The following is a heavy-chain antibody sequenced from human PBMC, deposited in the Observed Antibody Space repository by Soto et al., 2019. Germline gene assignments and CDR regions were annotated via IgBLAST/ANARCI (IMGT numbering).Heavy chain of an antibody. CDR2: IDPSDSYT. CDR3: ATTLHYSTTSSSYGIDA. V-gene: IGHV5-10-1*01. D-gene: IGHD6-13*01. J-gene: IGHJ6*02. CDR1: GYSFTSYW. Sequence: GESLKISCKGSGYSFTSYWISWVRQMPGKGLEWMGRIDPSDSYTNYSPSFQGHVTISADKSISTAYLQWSSLKASDTAMYYCATTLHYSTTSSSYGIDALGHAPTVTV.